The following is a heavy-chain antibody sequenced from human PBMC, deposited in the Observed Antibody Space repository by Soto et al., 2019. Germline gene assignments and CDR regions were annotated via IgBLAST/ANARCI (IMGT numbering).Heavy chain of an antibody. D-gene: IGHD5-18*01. CDR3: ARDTAGAKRINNWFAP. J-gene: IGHJ5*02. CDR1: GFTFTTYG. V-gene: IGHV3-33*01. CDR2: ICYDGSNR. Sequence: QVQLVESGGGVVQPGTSLRLSCLTSGFTFTTYGMHWVRQAPGKGLEWVAVICYDGSNRYYADSVKGRFTISRDNSENKLDLQMTSVRIEDTVVYYCARDTAGAKRINNWFAPWGHGTLVTVSS.